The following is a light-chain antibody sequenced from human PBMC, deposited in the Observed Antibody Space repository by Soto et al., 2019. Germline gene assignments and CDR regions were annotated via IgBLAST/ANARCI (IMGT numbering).Light chain of an antibody. CDR2: EVS. J-gene: IGLJ1*01. CDR3: SSYTTSSTQV. V-gene: IGLV2-14*01. CDR1: SSDIGGYKH. Sequence: QSALTQPASVSGSPGQSITISCTGTSSDIGGYKHVSWYQQHPGKAPQLMIYEVSNRPSGVSNRFSGSKSGNTASLTISGLQAEDEADYYCSSYTTSSTQVFGTGTKLTGL.